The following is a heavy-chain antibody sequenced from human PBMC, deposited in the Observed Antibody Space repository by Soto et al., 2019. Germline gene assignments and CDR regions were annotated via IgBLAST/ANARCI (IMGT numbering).Heavy chain of an antibody. Sequence: PGGSLRLSCAASGFTFSSYWMSWVRQAPGKGLEWVANIKQDGSEKYYVDSVKGRFTISRDNAKNSLYLQMNSLRAEDTAVYYCARDLGYSTFYYYYGMDVWGRGTTVTVSS. V-gene: IGHV3-7*03. CDR1: GFTFSSYW. J-gene: IGHJ6*02. CDR3: ARDLGYSTFYYYYGMDV. CDR2: IKQDGSEK. D-gene: IGHD4-4*01.